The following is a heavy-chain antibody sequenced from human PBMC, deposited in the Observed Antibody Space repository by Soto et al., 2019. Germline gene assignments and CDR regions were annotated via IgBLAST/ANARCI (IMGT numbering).Heavy chain of an antibody. CDR1: GYTFTSYY. Sequence: QVQLVQSGAEVKKPGASVKVSCKASGYTFTSYYMHWVRQAPGQGLEWMGIINPSGGSTSYAQKFQGRVTMTRDTSTSTVYMGLSSLRSEDTAVYYCARGGPRSYGRGNWFDPWGQGTLVTVSS. CDR3: ARGGPRSYGRGNWFDP. J-gene: IGHJ5*02. CDR2: INPSGGST. D-gene: IGHD5-18*01. V-gene: IGHV1-46*03.